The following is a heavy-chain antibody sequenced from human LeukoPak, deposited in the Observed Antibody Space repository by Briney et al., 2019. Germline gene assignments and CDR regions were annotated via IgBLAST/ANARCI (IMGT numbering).Heavy chain of an antibody. CDR3: AKDSAGQWLVRIIDY. Sequence: GGSLRLSCAASGFTFSSYAMSWFRQAPGKGLEWVSAISGSGGSTYYADSVKGRFTISRDNSKNTLYLQMNSLRAEDTAVYYCAKDSAGQWLVRIIDYWGQGTLVTVSS. CDR2: ISGSGGST. J-gene: IGHJ4*02. CDR1: GFTFSSYA. D-gene: IGHD6-19*01. V-gene: IGHV3-23*01.